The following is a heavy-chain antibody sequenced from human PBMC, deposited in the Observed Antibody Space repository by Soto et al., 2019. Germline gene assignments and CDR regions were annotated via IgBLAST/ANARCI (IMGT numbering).Heavy chain of an antibody. CDR3: AKARAQYYDFWSGYPVDF. V-gene: IGHV3-23*01. CDR2: ISGSGGST. J-gene: IGHJ4*02. Sequence: GGSLRLSCAASGFTFSSYAMSWVRQAPGKGLEWVSAISGSGGSTYYADSVKGRFTISRDNSKNTLYLQMNSLRAEDTAVYYCAKARAQYYDFWSGYPVDFWGQGTLVTVSS. CDR1: GFTFSSYA. D-gene: IGHD3-3*01.